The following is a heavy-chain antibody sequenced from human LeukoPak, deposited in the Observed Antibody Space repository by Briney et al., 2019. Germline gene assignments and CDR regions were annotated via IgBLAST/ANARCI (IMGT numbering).Heavy chain of an antibody. CDR3: ARSLRSNWNYFLFDY. CDR2: LDWDDDK. Sequence: SGPTLVNPTRTLTLTCTFSGFSVRTSGMGVSWVRQAPGKALEWLALLDWDDDKYYSTSRKTRLTIPKATSKNQVVLTMTNMDPVDTATYYCARSLRSNWNYFLFDYWGQGTLVTVSS. V-gene: IGHV2-70*20. CDR1: GFSVRTSGMG. J-gene: IGHJ4*02. D-gene: IGHD1-7*01.